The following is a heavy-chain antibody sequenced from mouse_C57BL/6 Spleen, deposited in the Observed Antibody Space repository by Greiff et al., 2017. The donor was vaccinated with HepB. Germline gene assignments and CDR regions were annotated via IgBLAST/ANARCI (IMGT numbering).Heavy chain of an antibody. J-gene: IGHJ1*03. Sequence: QVQLQQSGAELVRPGASVTLSCKASGYTFTGYEMHWVKQTPVHGLEWIGAIDPETGGTAYNQKFKGKAILTADKSSSTAYMELRSLTSEDSAVYYCTRSNYGSSHWYFDVWGTGTTVTVSS. D-gene: IGHD1-1*01. CDR3: TRSNYGSSHWYFDV. CDR2: IDPETGGT. V-gene: IGHV1-15*01. CDR1: GYTFTGYE.